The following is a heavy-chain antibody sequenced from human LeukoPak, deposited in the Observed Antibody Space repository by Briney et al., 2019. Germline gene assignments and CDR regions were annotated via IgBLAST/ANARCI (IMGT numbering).Heavy chain of an antibody. CDR2: IKQDGSEK. CDR3: ARDPYSGTYGNTYYYYMDV. CDR1: GFTFSSYW. D-gene: IGHD1-26*01. J-gene: IGHJ6*03. Sequence: GRSLRLSCAASGFTFSSYWMSWVRQAPGKGLEWVANIKQDGSEKYYVDSVKGRFTISRDNAKNSLYLQMNSLRVEDTAVYYCARDPYSGTYGNTYYYYMDVWGKGTTVTISS. V-gene: IGHV3-7*01.